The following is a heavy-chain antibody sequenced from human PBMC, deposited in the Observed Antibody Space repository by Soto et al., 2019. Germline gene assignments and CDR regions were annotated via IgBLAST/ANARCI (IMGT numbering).Heavy chain of an antibody. V-gene: IGHV4-39*01. D-gene: IGHD2-15*01. Sequence: QLQLQESGPGLVKPSETLSLTCTVSGGSISSSSYYWGWIRQPPGKGLEWIGSIYYSGSTYYNPSLKTRVPISVDTSKSQFSLKLSSVTAADTAVYYCARHYRRARGVVVAAIDYWGQGTLVTVSS. CDR2: IYYSGST. CDR3: ARHYRRARGVVVAAIDY. CDR1: GGSISSSSYY. J-gene: IGHJ4*02.